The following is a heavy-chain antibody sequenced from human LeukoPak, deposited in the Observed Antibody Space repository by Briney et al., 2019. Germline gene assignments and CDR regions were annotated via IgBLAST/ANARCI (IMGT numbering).Heavy chain of an antibody. V-gene: IGHV1-2*06. CDR2: INPINGIT. CDR1: GYISTGNY. Sequence: ASVKVSCKASGYISTGNYIHWVRQAPGQGLEWMGRINPINGITNYAQKFQGRVTMTRDTSITTAYMELSRLTSDDTAVFYCAREVGYSTSYYGRFDPWGQGTLVIVSS. J-gene: IGHJ5*02. CDR3: AREVGYSTSYYGRFDP. D-gene: IGHD3-10*01.